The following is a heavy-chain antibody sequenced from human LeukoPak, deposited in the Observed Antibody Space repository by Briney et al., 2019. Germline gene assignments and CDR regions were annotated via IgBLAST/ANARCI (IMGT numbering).Heavy chain of an antibody. Sequence: GGPLKLSCEPPGFPFISYWMNWFRQAPGKGLAWVSRIASDGSSTTYADSVKGRFSISRDNAKNTLYLQMNSLRVEDTAVYYCARGRPHGNDYWGQGTLVTVSS. D-gene: IGHD4-23*01. CDR2: IASDGSST. J-gene: IGHJ4*02. V-gene: IGHV3-74*01. CDR3: ARGRPHGNDY. CDR1: GFPFISYW.